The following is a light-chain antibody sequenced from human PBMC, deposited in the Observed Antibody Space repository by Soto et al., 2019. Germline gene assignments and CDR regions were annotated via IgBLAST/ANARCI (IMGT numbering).Light chain of an antibody. CDR3: QSYASSLSGLV. V-gene: IGLV1-40*01. CDR1: SSNIGAVYD. CDR2: GNS. Sequence: QSVLTQPPSVSGAQGQRVTISCTGSSSNIGAVYDVHWYQQLPGTAPKLLIYGNSNRPSGVPDRFSGSKSGTSASLAITGLQAEDEADYYCQSYASSLSGLVFGGGTKLTVL. J-gene: IGLJ2*01.